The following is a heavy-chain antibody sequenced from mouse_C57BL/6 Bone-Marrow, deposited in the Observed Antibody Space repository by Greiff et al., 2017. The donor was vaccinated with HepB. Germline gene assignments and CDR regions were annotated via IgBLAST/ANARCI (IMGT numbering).Heavy chain of an antibody. CDR1: GYTFTDYN. CDR2: INPNNGGT. Sequence: VQLQQPGPELVKPGASVKIPCKASGYTFTDYNMDWVKQSHGKSLEWIGDINPNNGGTIYNQKFKGKATLTVDKSSSTAYMELRSLTSEDTAVYYCARSSDDYDWYFDYWGQGTTLTVSS. CDR3: ARSSDDYDWYFDY. J-gene: IGHJ2*01. V-gene: IGHV1-18*01. D-gene: IGHD2-4*01.